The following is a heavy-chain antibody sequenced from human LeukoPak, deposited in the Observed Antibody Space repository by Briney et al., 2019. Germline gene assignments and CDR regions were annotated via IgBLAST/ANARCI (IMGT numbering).Heavy chain of an antibody. V-gene: IGHV3-30-3*01. CDR1: GFTFSSYP. CDR2: ISYDGSTK. Sequence: GGSLRLSCAASGFTFSSYPMHWVRQAPGKGLEWVALISYDGSTKYYADSVKGRFTISRDNSKYTLYLQVDNLRAEDTALYYCARPKQQMVPSYEYWGQGTLVTVSS. CDR3: ARPKQQMVPSYEY. D-gene: IGHD6-13*01. J-gene: IGHJ4*02.